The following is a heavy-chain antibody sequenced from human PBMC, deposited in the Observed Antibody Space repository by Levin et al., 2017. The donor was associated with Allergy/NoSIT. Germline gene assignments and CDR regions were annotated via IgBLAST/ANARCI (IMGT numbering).Heavy chain of an antibody. Sequence: TLSLTCSISGISISTYSWSWIRQPPGQGLESIGYIYYSGSTNYNPSLKSRVTISIDTSKNQFSLNLASVTAADTAVYYCASLGYAYGYTYWGQGILVTVSS. CDR1: GISISTYS. D-gene: IGHD5-18*01. CDR2: IYYSGST. V-gene: IGHV4-59*01. CDR3: ASLGYAYGYTY. J-gene: IGHJ4*02.